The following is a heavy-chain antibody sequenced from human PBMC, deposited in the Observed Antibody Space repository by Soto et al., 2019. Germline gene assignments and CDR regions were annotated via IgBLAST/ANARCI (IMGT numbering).Heavy chain of an antibody. V-gene: IGHV5-10-1*01. CDR3: ARAGSDCSSTSCYYVYYYGMDL. CDR2: IDPSDSYT. D-gene: IGHD2-2*01. CDR1: RYSFTSYW. Sequence: PGESLKISCKGSRYSFTSYWISWVRQMPGKGLEWMGRIDPSDSYTNYSPSFQGHVTISADKSISTAYLQWSSLKASDTAMYYCARAGSDCSSTSCYYVYYYGMDLWGQGTTVTVSS. J-gene: IGHJ6*02.